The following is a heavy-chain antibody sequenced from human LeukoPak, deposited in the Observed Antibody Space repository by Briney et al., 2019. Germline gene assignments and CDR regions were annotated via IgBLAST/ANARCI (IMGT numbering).Heavy chain of an antibody. D-gene: IGHD3-10*01. CDR3: ASILRRTVRGVTNPNYYYYYMDV. CDR2: IYYSGST. CDR1: GGSISSSSYY. V-gene: IGHV4-39*01. Sequence: SETLSLTCTVSGGSISSSSYYWGWIRQPPGKGLEWIGSIYYSGSTYYNPSLKSRVTISVDTSKNQFSLKLSSVTAADTAVYYCASILRRTVRGVTNPNYYYYYMDVWGKGTTVTISS. J-gene: IGHJ6*03.